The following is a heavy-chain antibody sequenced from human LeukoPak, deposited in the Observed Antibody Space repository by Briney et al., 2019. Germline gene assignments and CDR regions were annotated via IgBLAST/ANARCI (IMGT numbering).Heavy chain of an antibody. V-gene: IGHV4-39*07. CDR3: ARVSGYDWESFYDY. J-gene: IGHJ4*02. CDR1: GGSISSSNYY. Sequence: SETLSLTCTVSGGSISSSNYYWGWIRQPPGKALEWIGSIYFTGSTFYNPSFTSRVTISVDTSKNQISLRLSPVTAADTAVYYCARVSGYDWESFYDYWGQGTLVTVSS. CDR2: IYFTGST. D-gene: IGHD5-12*01.